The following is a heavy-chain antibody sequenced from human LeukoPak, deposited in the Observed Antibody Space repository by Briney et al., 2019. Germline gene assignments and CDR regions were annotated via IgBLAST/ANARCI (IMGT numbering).Heavy chain of an antibody. CDR2: ISKSGRDI. CDR1: GFIFDTYA. CDR3: ARDVGNSISL. V-gene: IGHV3-21*01. Sequence: PGGSLTVFCAASGFIFDTYAMNWVRQAPGKGLEWVSSISKSGRDIYYADSVRGRFTISRDNAKSTLYLQMNSLRAEDTAVYYCARDVGNSISLRGQGTLVTVSS. D-gene: IGHD6-13*01. J-gene: IGHJ4*02.